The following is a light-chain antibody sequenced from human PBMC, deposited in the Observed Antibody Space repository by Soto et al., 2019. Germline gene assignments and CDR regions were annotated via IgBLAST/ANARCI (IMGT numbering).Light chain of an antibody. CDR3: QQYGGSPIT. J-gene: IGKJ5*01. CDR2: GAS. Sequence: EKVLRASRGALSLTSGERATLTCRASQTVISNLAWYQQKPGQAPRLLISGASNRATGIPDRFSGSGSGTDFTLTISRLEPDDFALYFCQQYGGSPITFGLGTRLEIK. V-gene: IGKV3-20*01. CDR1: QTVISN.